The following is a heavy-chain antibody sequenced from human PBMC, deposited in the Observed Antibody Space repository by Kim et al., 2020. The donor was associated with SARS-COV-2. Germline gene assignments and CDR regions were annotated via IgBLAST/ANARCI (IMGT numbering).Heavy chain of an antibody. V-gene: IGHV1-2*02. D-gene: IGHD3-22*01. J-gene: IGHJ5*02. CDR3: ARLASITMIVVVYNWFDP. CDR1: GYTFTGYY. CDR2: INPNSGGT. Sequence: ASVKVSCKASGYTFTGYYMHWVRQAPGQGLEWMGWINPNSGGTNYAQKFQGRVTLTRDTSISTAYMELSRLRSDDTAVYYCARLASITMIVVVYNWFDPWGRGTLVTVSS.